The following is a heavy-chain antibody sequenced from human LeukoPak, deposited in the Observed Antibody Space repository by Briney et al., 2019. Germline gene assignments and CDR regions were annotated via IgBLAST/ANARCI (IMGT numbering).Heavy chain of an antibody. CDR2: ISYDVSNK. D-gene: IGHD6-13*01. CDR3: ARVPATGTAFDD. CDR1: GFTFSSYA. Sequence: GGSLRLSCAASGFTFSSYAMHWVRQAPGKGLEWVAVISYDVSNKYYADSVKGRFTISRDNSKNTLYLQMNSLRAEDTAVYYCARVPATGTAFDDWGQGTLVTVSS. V-gene: IGHV3-30*04. J-gene: IGHJ4*02.